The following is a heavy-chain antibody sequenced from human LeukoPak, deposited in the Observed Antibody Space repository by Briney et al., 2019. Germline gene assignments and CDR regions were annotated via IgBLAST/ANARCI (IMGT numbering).Heavy chain of an antibody. D-gene: IGHD1-26*01. Sequence: PGGSLRLSCTASGFTFGDYAMSWFRQALGKGLEWVGFIRSKAYGGTTEYAASVKGRFTISRDDSKSIAYLQMNSLKTEDTAVYYCTRDPWELLSDYYGMDVWGQGTTVTVSS. CDR2: IRSKAYGGTT. CDR1: GFTFGDYA. V-gene: IGHV3-49*03. CDR3: TRDPWELLSDYYGMDV. J-gene: IGHJ6*02.